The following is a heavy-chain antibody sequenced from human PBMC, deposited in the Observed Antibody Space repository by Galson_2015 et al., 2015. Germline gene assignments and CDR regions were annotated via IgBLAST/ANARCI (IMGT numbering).Heavy chain of an antibody. CDR1: GDSVSSNSAA. CDR2: TYHRPRGYN. V-gene: IGHV6-1*01. D-gene: IGHD3-16*02. Sequence: CAISGDSVSSNSAAWNWIRQSPSRGLEWLGRTYHRPRGYNDYAVSVKSRISINPDTSKNQVSLQLSSVTPGDTAVYYCVRDGYDYIWGSYRYFDSWGQGTLVTVSS. CDR3: VRDGYDYIWGSYRYFDS. J-gene: IGHJ4*02.